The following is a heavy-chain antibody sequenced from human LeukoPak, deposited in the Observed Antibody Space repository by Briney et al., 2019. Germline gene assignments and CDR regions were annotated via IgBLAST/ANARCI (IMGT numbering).Heavy chain of an antibody. CDR2: IYYSGST. D-gene: IGHD3-10*01. Sequence: SETLSLTCTVSGGSISSYYWSWIRQPAGKGLEWIGYIYYSGSTNYNPSLKSRVTISVDTSKNQFSLKLSSVTAADTAVYYCAREYYYGSGSYYGNWFDPWGQGTLVTVSS. CDR1: GGSISSYY. CDR3: AREYYYGSGSYYGNWFDP. J-gene: IGHJ5*02. V-gene: IGHV4-59*01.